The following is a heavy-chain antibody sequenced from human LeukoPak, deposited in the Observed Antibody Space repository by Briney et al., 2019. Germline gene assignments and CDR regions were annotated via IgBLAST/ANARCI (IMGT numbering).Heavy chain of an antibody. CDR3: ARAGESGYVPDFDY. V-gene: IGHV1-2*02. CDR2: INPNSGGT. Sequence: GASVKVSCKASGYTFTGYYMHWVRQAPGQGLEWMGWINPNSGGTNYAQKFQGRVTMTRDTSISTAYMELSRLRSDDTAVYYCARAGESGYVPDFDYWGQGTLVTVSS. CDR1: GYTFTGYY. D-gene: IGHD5-12*01. J-gene: IGHJ4*02.